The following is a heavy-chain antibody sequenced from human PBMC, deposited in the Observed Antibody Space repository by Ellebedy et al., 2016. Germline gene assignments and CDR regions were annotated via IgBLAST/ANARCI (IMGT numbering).Heavy chain of an antibody. V-gene: IGHV3-23*01. J-gene: IGHJ4*02. Sequence: GGSLRLSXAVSGITFRDFFMSWVRRAPGQGLEWVSTISAGGDNTQFADSVKGRFTVSRDNSSNTVYLQMNDLRVEDTALYYCRHGHYADYWGQGTLVTVSS. CDR3: RHGHYADY. CDR1: GITFRDFF. D-gene: IGHD3/OR15-3a*01. CDR2: ISAGGDNT.